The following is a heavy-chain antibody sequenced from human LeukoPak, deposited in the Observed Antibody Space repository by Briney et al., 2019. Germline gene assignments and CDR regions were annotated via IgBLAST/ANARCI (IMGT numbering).Heavy chain of an antibody. J-gene: IGHJ4*02. D-gene: IGHD1-1*01. Sequence: PGGSLRLSCVASGLTFTAYIFSWMRQAPGKGLEWVSYIGGRDKSIYFEDSVKGRFTISSDNAKNSLYLQMDSLRVYDTAVYYCAKVGTEVDLWGQGTLVSVSS. CDR3: AKVGTEVDL. CDR1: GLTFTAYI. CDR2: IGGRDKSI. V-gene: IGHV3-11*01.